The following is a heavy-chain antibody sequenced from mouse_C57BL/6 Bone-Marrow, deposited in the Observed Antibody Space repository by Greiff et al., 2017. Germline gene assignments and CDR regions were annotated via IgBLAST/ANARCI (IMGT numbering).Heavy chain of an antibody. Sequence: VKLVESGPELVKPGASVKISCKASGYAFSSSWMNWVKQRPGKGLEWIGRIYPGDGDTNYNGKFKGKATLTADKSSSTAYMQLSSLTSEDSAVYFCARTIGYVFYFDYWGQGTTLTVSS. CDR2: IYPGDGDT. CDR1: GYAFSSSW. CDR3: ARTIGYVFYFDY. D-gene: IGHD2-2*01. V-gene: IGHV1-82*01. J-gene: IGHJ2*01.